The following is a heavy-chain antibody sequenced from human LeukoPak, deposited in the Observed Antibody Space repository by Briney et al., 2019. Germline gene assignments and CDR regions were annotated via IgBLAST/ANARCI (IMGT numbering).Heavy chain of an antibody. CDR1: GYTFTGYY. CDR3: ARDDGDYAIAAFDI. Sequence: ASVKVSCKASGYTFTGYYMHWVRQAPGQGLEWMGWINPNSGGTNYAQKFQGRVTMTRDTSISTAYMELSRLRSDDTAVYYCARDDGDYAIAAFDIWGQGTMVTVSS. CDR2: INPNSGGT. J-gene: IGHJ3*02. D-gene: IGHD4-17*01. V-gene: IGHV1-2*02.